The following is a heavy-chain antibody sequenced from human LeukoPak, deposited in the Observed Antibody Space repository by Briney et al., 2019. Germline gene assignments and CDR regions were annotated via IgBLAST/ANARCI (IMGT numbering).Heavy chain of an antibody. CDR1: GGSISSRSYY. CDR3: ARVGVDYYDSSGYKMRGYYFDY. Sequence: SETLSLTCTVSGGSISSRSYYWGCIRQPPGKGLEWIGSIYYSGSTYYNPSLKSRVTISVDTSKNQFSLKLSSVTAADTAVYYCARVGVDYYDSSGYKMRGYYFDYWGQGTLVTVSS. CDR2: IYYSGST. V-gene: IGHV4-39*07. J-gene: IGHJ4*02. D-gene: IGHD3-22*01.